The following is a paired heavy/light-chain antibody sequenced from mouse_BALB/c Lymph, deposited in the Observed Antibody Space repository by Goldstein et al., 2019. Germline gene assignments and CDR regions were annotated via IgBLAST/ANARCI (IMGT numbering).Heavy chain of an antibody. CDR2: ISSGGSYT. CDR1: GFTFSSYA. D-gene: IGHD1-1*01. V-gene: IGHV5-9-3*01. Sequence: EVQLVESGGGLVKPGGSLKLSCAASGFTFSSYAMSWVRQTPEKRLEWVATISSGGSYTYYPDSVKGRFTISRDNAKNTLYLQMSSLRSEDTAMYYCASSVITTVAPFAYWGQGTLVTVSA. J-gene: IGHJ3*01. CDR3: ASSVITTVAPFAY.
Light chain of an antibody. Sequence: DIQMTQSPSSLSASLGGKVTITCKASQDINKYIAWYQHKPGKGPRLLIHYTSTLQPGIPSRFSGSGSGRDYSFSISNLEPEDIATYYCLQYDNLYTFGGGTKLEIK. J-gene: IGKJ2*01. CDR2: YTS. CDR1: QDINKY. V-gene: IGKV19-93*01. CDR3: LQYDNLYT.